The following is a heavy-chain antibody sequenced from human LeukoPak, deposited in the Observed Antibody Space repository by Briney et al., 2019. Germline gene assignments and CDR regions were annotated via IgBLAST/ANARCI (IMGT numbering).Heavy chain of an antibody. CDR1: GLTFSSYA. Sequence: GGSLSLSCAASGLTFSSYAMSWVRQAPGKGLEWVSAIRGSGGSTYYADSVKGRFTISRDNSKNTLYLQMNSLRAEDTAVYYCAKAALGISIAAAVPEYFQHWGQGTLVTVSS. V-gene: IGHV3-23*01. CDR3: AKAALGISIAAAVPEYFQH. J-gene: IGHJ1*01. CDR2: IRGSGGST. D-gene: IGHD6-13*01.